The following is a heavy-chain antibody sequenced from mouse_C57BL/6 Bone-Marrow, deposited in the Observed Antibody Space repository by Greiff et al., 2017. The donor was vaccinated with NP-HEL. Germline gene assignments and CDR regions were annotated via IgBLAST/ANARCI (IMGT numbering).Heavy chain of an antibody. CDR1: GFNIKDYY. CDR3: TFYEYDEMDY. J-gene: IGHJ2*01. D-gene: IGHD2-4*01. Sequence: EVKLMESGAELVRPGASVKLSCTASGFNIKDYYMHWVKQKPEQGLEWIGRIDPEDGDTAYAPKFQGKATMTAETSSNTAYLQLSILTSEDTAVYYCTFYEYDEMDYWGQGTTLTVSA. CDR2: IDPEDGDT. V-gene: IGHV14-1*01.